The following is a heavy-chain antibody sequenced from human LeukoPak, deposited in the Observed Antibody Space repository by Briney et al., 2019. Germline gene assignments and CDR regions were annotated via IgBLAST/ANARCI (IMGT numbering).Heavy chain of an antibody. D-gene: IGHD2-2*02. CDR2: ISTYNGNT. J-gene: IGHJ3*02. CDR1: GYTFTSYG. Sequence: ASVKVSCKASGYTFTSYGISWVRQAPGQGLEWMGWISTYNGNTNYAQKLQGRVTMTTDTSTSTAYMELRSLRSDDTAVYYCARQLYAADAFDIWGQGTMVTVSS. V-gene: IGHV1-18*01. CDR3: ARQLYAADAFDI.